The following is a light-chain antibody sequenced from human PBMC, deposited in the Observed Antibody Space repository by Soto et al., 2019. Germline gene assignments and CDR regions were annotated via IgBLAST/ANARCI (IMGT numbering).Light chain of an antibody. CDR3: QHRADWPRGS. J-gene: IGKJ2*01. CDR2: GAS. CDR1: HSVGSN. Sequence: EIVMTQSPATLSVSPGERATLSCRASHSVGSNLAWYQHKPGQAPRVLIYGASTRATGIPARFSGSGSGTEFTLTISSLQSEDFAVYYCQHRADWPRGSFGQGTKLEIK. V-gene: IGKV3-15*01.